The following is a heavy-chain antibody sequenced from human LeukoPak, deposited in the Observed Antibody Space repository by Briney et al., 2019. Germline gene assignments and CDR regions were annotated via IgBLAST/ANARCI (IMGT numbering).Heavy chain of an antibody. Sequence: GGSLRLSCAASGFTFSDYYMSWIRQAPGKGLEWVSYISGGGTSIYYADSVNGRFAISRDNAKNSLYLQMNRLRAEDTAVYYCAKHRDWSRTMVDFWGQGTLVTVSS. V-gene: IGHV3-11*01. CDR1: GFTFSDYY. D-gene: IGHD3-9*01. J-gene: IGHJ4*02. CDR3: AKHRDWSRTMVDF. CDR2: ISGGGTSI.